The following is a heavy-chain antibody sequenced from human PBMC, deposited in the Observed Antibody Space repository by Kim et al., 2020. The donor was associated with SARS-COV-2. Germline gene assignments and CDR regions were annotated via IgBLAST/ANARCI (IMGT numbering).Heavy chain of an antibody. V-gene: IGHV3-21*01. CDR3: ARGPRGYSYGPGDY. CDR2: ISSSSGYI. D-gene: IGHD5-18*01. J-gene: IGHJ4*02. CDR1: GFTFSSYS. Sequence: GGSLRLSCAASGFTFSSYSMNWVRQAPGKGLEWVSSISSSSGYIYYADSVKGRFTISRDNAKNTLYLQMNSLRAEDTAVYYCARGPRGYSYGPGDYGGQGTRVTLST.